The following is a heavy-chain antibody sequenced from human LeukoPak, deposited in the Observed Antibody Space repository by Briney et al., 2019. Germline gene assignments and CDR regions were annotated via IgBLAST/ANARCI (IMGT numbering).Heavy chain of an antibody. D-gene: IGHD2-8*01. V-gene: IGHV3-23*01. CDR3: AKDPNGDYIGAFDG. Sequence: GGSLRLSCVGCGLSIGNYAMTWVRQAPGKGLEWVSSITVNGGTTKYADSVRGRFTVSRDNSRNTVFLQMDSLRAEDTAVYYCAKDPNGDYIGAFDGWGQGTMVTVSS. CDR1: GLSIGNYA. J-gene: IGHJ3*01. CDR2: ITVNGGTT.